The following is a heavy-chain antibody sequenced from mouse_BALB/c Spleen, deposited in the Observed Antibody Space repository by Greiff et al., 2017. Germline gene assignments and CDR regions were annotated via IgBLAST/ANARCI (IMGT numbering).Heavy chain of an antibody. V-gene: IGHV3-2*02. CDR2: ISYSGST. CDR1: GYSITSDYA. J-gene: IGHJ3*01. Sequence: EVQLQQSGPGLVKPSQSLSLTCTVTGYSITSDYAWNWIRQFPGNKLEWMGYISYSGSTSYNPSLKSRISITRDTSKNQFFLQLNSVTTEDTATYYCARGEVRRGIWFAYWGQGTLVTVSA. D-gene: IGHD2-14*01. CDR3: ARGEVRRGIWFAY.